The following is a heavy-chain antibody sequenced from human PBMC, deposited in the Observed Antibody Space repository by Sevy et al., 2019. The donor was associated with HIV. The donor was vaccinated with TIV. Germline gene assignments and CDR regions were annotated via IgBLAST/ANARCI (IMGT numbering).Heavy chain of an antibody. CDR3: ARDLIVPTGMFYYGMDV. V-gene: IGHV3-7*01. Sequence: GGSLRLSCAASGFTVGTYWMSWVRQAPGKGLQWEASIKQDESEKNYVDSVKRRFTISRDNAKNSLALQMNSLRAEDTAVYYCARDLIVPTGMFYYGMDVWGQGTTVTVSS. J-gene: IGHJ6*02. CDR2: IKQDESEK. CDR1: GFTVGTYW. D-gene: IGHD2-2*01.